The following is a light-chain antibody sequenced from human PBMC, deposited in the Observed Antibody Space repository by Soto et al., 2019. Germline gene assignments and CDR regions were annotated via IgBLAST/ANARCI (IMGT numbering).Light chain of an antibody. Sequence: DIQMTQSPSTLSASVGDRVTITCRASQSISSWLAWYQQKPGKAPKLLIYDASSLESGVPSRSSGSGSGTEFTLTISSLQPDDFATYYCQQYNSYSITFGQGTRLEI. CDR3: QQYNSYSIT. J-gene: IGKJ5*01. V-gene: IGKV1-5*01. CDR2: DAS. CDR1: QSISSW.